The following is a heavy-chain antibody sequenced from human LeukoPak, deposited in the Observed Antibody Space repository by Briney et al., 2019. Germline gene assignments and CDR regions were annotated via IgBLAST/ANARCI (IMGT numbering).Heavy chain of an antibody. CDR3: ARDQRVLAAAGTYDY. Sequence: GGSLRLSCAASGFTFSSYWMSWVRQAPGKGLEWVSSISSRSSYIYYADSVKGRFTISRDNAKNSLYLQMNSLRAEDTAVYYCARDQRVLAAAGTYDYWGQGTLVTVSS. D-gene: IGHD6-13*01. CDR1: GFTFSSYW. V-gene: IGHV3-21*01. J-gene: IGHJ4*02. CDR2: ISSRSSYI.